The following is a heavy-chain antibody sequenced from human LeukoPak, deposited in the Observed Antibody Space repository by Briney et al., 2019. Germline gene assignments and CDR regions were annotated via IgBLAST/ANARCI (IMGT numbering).Heavy chain of an antibody. J-gene: IGHJ3*02. V-gene: IGHV4-59*01. CDR2: IYYSGST. CDR3: ARGGVVVVPAAPLAFDI. Sequence: SETLSLTCTVSGGSISSYYWSWIRQPPGKGLEWIGYIYYSGSTNYNPSLKSRVTISVDTSKNQFSLKLSSVTAADTAVYYCARGGVVVVPAAPLAFDIWGQGTMVTVSS. D-gene: IGHD2-2*01. CDR1: GGSISSYY.